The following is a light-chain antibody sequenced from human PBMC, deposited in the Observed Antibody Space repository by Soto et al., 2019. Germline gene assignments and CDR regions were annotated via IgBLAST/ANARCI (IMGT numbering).Light chain of an antibody. CDR1: QSVSSSY. CDR3: QQENT. V-gene: IGKV3-20*01. Sequence: EIVLTQSPDTLSLSPGERATLSCRASQSVSSSYLAWYQQKPGQAPRLLIYGASSRATGIPDRFSGSGSGTDFTLTISRLEPEDFAVYYCQQENTFGPGTKVDIK. J-gene: IGKJ3*01. CDR2: GAS.